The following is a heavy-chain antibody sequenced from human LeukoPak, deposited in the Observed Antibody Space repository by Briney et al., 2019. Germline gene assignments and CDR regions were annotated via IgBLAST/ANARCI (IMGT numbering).Heavy chain of an antibody. V-gene: IGHV3-43*02. CDR3: ARNRGGGSGYSDY. CDR2: ISGDGGST. Sequence: GGSLRLSCAVSGFTFDDYAMHWVRQAPGKGLEWVSLISGDGGSTYYADSVKGRFTISRDNSKNSLYLQMNSLRTEDTALYYCARNRGGGSGYSDYWGQGTLVTVSS. D-gene: IGHD3-22*01. CDR1: GFTFDDYA. J-gene: IGHJ4*02.